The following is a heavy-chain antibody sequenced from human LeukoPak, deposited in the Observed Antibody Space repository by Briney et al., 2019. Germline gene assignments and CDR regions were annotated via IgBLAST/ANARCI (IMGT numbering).Heavy chain of an antibody. CDR3: VKDNPLDY. Sequence: ASVKVSCKASGGTFSSYAISWVRQAPGQGLEWMGWISAYNGNTNYAQKLQGRVTMTTDTSTRTAYMELRSLRFDDTAVYYCVKDNPLDYWGQGTLVIVSS. CDR1: GGTFSSYA. V-gene: IGHV1-18*01. CDR2: ISAYNGNT. D-gene: IGHD1-14*01. J-gene: IGHJ4*02.